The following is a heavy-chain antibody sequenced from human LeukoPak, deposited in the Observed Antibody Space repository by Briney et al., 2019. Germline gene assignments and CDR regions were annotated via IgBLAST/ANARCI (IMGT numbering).Heavy chain of an antibody. D-gene: IGHD6-13*01. CDR3: ASPIAAAGTLFDY. V-gene: IGHV1-69*06. CDR2: IIPIFGTA. CDR1: GGTFSSYA. Sequence: GASVKVSCKASGGTFSSYAISWVRQAPGQGLEWMGGIIPIFGTANYAQKFQGRVTITADKFTSTADMELSSLRSEDTAVYYCASPIAAAGTLFDYWGQGTLVTVSS. J-gene: IGHJ4*02.